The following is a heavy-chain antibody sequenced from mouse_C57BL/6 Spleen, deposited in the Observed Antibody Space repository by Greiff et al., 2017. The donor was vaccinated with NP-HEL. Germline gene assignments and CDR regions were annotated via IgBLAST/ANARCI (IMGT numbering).Heavy chain of an antibody. CDR3: ARWGGIYDGYYVPMDY. V-gene: IGHV1-26*01. J-gene: IGHJ4*01. Sequence: VQLQQSGPELVKPGASVKISCKASGYTFTDYYMNWVKQSHGKSLEWIGDINPNNGGTSYNQKFKGKATLTVDKSSSTAYMELRSLTSEDFAVYYCARWGGIYDGYYVPMDYWGQGTSVTVSS. CDR1: GYTFTDYY. D-gene: IGHD2-3*01. CDR2: INPNNGGT.